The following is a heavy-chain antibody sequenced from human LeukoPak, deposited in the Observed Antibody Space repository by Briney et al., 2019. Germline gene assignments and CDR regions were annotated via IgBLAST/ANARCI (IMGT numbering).Heavy chain of an antibody. J-gene: IGHJ4*02. D-gene: IGHD6-13*01. CDR2: IYYSGST. CDR1: GGSISSYY. Sequence: PSETLSLTCTVSGGSISSYYWSWIRQPPGKGLEWIGYIYYSGSTNYNPSLKGRVTISVDTSKNQFSLKLSSVTAADTAVYYCARDVSSSWYPGYFDYWGQGTLVTVSS. V-gene: IGHV4-59*01. CDR3: ARDVSSSWYPGYFDY.